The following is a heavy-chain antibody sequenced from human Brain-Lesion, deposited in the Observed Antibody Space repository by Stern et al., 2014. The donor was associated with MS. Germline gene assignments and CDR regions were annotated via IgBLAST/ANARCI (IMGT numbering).Heavy chain of an antibody. CDR2: IHYSGST. J-gene: IGHJ5*02. V-gene: IGHV4-31*03. CDR1: GGSISSGGYY. CDR3: ARVGVYAQTGWFDP. D-gene: IGHD2-8*01. Sequence: QLQLQESGPGLVKPSQTLSLTCTVSGGSISSGGYYWSWIRQHPGKGLEWIGYIHYSGSTYYNSALKSRVTISRDTSKNQFSLNLNSVTAADTAVYYCARVGVYAQTGWFDPWGQGALVTVSS.